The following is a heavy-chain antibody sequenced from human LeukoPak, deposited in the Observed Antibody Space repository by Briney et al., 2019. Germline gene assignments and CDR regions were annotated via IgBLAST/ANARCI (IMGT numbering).Heavy chain of an antibody. CDR3: ARDVGTMVRGVFDY. CDR1: GYTFTSYG. V-gene: IGHV1-18*01. J-gene: IGHJ4*02. CDR2: ISAYNGNT. Sequence: ASVKVSCKASGYTFTSYGISWARQAPGQGLEWMGWISAYNGNTNYAQKLQGRVTMTTDTSTSTAYMELRSLRPDDTAVYYCARDVGTMVRGVFDYWGQGTLVTVSS. D-gene: IGHD3-10*01.